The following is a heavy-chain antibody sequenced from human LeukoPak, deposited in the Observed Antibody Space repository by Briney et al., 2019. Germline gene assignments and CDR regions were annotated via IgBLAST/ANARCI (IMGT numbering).Heavy chain of an antibody. V-gene: IGHV3-66*02. D-gene: IGHD2-21*02. CDR3: ARAVGVTAIHNAFDI. CDR1: GFTVSSNY. Sequence: PGESLRLSCAASGFTVSSNYMSWVRQAPGKGLEWVSVIYSGGGTDYADSVKGRFTISRDNSKNTLYLQMNSLRAEDTAVYYCARAVGVTAIHNAFDIWGQGTMVTVSS. CDR2: IYSGGGT. J-gene: IGHJ3*02.